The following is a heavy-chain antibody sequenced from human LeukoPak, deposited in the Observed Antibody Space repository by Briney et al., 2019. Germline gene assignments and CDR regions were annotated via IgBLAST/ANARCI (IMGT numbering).Heavy chain of an antibody. CDR1: GFIFSSYA. V-gene: IGHV3-23*01. D-gene: IGHD3-22*01. Sequence: GGSLRLSCAASGFIFSSYAMSRVRQAPGKGLEWVSAISGSGGSTYYADSVKGRFTISRDNSKNTLYLQMNSLRAEDTAVYYCAKILRPYDSSGYYDYWGQGTLVTVSS. CDR3: AKILRPYDSSGYYDY. J-gene: IGHJ4*02. CDR2: ISGSGGST.